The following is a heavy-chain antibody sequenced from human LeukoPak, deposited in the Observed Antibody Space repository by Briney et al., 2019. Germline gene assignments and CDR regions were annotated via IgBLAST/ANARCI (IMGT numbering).Heavy chain of an antibody. CDR3: AKGSQGWLQRWDAFDI. Sequence: GGSLRLSCAASGFTFSSYGMHWVRQAPGKGLEWVAFIRYDGSNKYYADSVKGRFTISRDNSKNTLYLQMNSLRAEDTAVYYCAKGSQGWLQRWDAFDIWGQGTMVTVSS. J-gene: IGHJ3*02. D-gene: IGHD5-24*01. V-gene: IGHV3-30*02. CDR2: IRYDGSNK. CDR1: GFTFSSYG.